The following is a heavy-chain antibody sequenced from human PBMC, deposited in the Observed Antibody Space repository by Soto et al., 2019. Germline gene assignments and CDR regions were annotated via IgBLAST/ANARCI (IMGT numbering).Heavy chain of an antibody. V-gene: IGHV4-59*01. CDR1: GGSISSYY. Sequence: SETLSLTCTVSGGSISSYYWSWIRQPPGKGLEWIGYIYYSGSTNYNPSLKSRVTISVDTSKNQFSLKLSSVTAADTAVYYCATSTELPAAMASYYYYYGMDVWGQGTTVTVSS. CDR2: IYYSGST. D-gene: IGHD2-2*01. J-gene: IGHJ6*02. CDR3: ATSTELPAAMASYYYYYGMDV.